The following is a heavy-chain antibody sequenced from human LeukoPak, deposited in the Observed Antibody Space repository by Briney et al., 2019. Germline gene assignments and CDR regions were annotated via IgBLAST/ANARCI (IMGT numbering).Heavy chain of an antibody. D-gene: IGHD6-19*01. CDR2: IYYSGST. CDR3: ARDRSSGWYGKYYFDY. CDR1: GGSISSYY. J-gene: IGHJ4*02. V-gene: IGHV4-59*01. Sequence: KPSETLSLTCTVPGGSISSYYWGWIRQPPGKGLGWIGDIYYSGSTNYNPSLKSRVTISVDTSKNQFSLKLSSVTAADTAVYYCARDRSSGWYGKYYFDYWGQGTLVTVSS.